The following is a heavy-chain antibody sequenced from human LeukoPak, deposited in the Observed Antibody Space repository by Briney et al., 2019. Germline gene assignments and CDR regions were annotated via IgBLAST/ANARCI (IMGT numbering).Heavy chain of an antibody. V-gene: IGHV4-34*01. CDR1: GGSFSGYY. CDR3: ARGAGLRLGKLSSPLDY. J-gene: IGHJ4*02. D-gene: IGHD3-16*02. Sequence: SETLSLTCAVYGGSFSGYYWSWIRQPPGKGLEWIGEINHSGSTNYNPSLKSRVTISVDTSKNQFSLKLSSVTAADTAVYYCARGAGLRLGKLSSPLDYWGQGTLVTVSS. CDR2: INHSGST.